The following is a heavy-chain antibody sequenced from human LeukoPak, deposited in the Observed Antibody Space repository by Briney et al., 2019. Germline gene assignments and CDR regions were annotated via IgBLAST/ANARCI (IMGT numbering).Heavy chain of an antibody. CDR1: GFTFSSYA. CDR3: ARELGYCSSTSCYNYGMDV. V-gene: IGHV3-23*01. D-gene: IGHD2-2*02. J-gene: IGHJ6*02. Sequence: GGSLRLSCAASGFTFSSYAMSWVRQAPGKGLEWVSAISGSGGTIYYADSVKGRFTISRDNAKNSLYLQMNSLRAEDTAVYYCARELGYCSSTSCYNYGMDVWGQGTTVTVSS. CDR2: ISGSGGTI.